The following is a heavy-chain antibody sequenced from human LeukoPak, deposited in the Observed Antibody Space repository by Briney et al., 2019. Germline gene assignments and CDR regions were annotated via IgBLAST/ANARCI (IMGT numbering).Heavy chain of an antibody. J-gene: IGHJ4*02. D-gene: IGHD3-3*01. V-gene: IGHV4-39*07. CDR3: ARDDFDFWNGSWYY. Sequence: SETLSLTCTVSGGSISSGSYYWSWIRQPPGRGLEWIGSIYYSGSTYYNPSLRSRVTISVDTSKNQFSLKLSSVTAADTAVYYCARDDFDFWNGSWYYWGQGTLVTVSS. CDR2: IYYSGST. CDR1: GGSISSGSYY.